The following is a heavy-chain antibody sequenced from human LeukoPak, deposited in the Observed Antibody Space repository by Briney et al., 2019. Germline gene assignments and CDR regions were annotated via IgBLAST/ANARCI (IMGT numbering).Heavy chain of an antibody. CDR2: ISSSGSTI. CDR3: AELGITMIGGV. Sequence: GGSLRLSCAASGFTFSSYEMNWVRQAPWKGLEWVSYISSSGSTIYYADSVKGRFTISRDNAKNSLYLQMNSLRAEDTAVYYCAELGITMIGGVWGKGTTVTISS. D-gene: IGHD3-10*02. CDR1: GFTFSSYE. J-gene: IGHJ6*04. V-gene: IGHV3-48*03.